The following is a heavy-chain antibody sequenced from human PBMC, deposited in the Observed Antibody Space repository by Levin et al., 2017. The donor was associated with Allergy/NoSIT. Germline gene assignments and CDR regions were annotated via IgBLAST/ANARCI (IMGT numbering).Heavy chain of an antibody. CDR3: AKGSGWNSGGFDP. D-gene: IGHD6-19*01. Sequence: PGGSLRLSCAVSGFIFRSYAMGWVRQAPGKGLEWVSTISGSGSTAYYADSVKGRFTISRDNSENMLYLQMNSLSAEDTAVYYCAKGSGWNSGGFDPWGQGTLVTVSS. CDR2: ISGSGSTA. J-gene: IGHJ5*02. V-gene: IGHV3-23*01. CDR1: GFIFRSYA.